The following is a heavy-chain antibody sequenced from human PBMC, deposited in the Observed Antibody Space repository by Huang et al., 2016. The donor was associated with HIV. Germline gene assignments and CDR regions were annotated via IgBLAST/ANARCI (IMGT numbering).Heavy chain of an antibody. Sequence: QVQLVESGAELKTPGASVRVSCQVSGYNVSELSLHWVRQAPEKGREWRGDFDPEEDETMTAQRWQGRVTMTEDTSTATAYMELSSLRPEDTAVYYCATSTPDVGAGVLRSAFDIWGQGTMVTVSS. CDR3: ATSTPDVGAGVLRSAFDI. CDR1: GYNVSELS. CDR2: FDPEEDET. D-gene: IGHD3-16*01. V-gene: IGHV1-24*01. J-gene: IGHJ3*02.